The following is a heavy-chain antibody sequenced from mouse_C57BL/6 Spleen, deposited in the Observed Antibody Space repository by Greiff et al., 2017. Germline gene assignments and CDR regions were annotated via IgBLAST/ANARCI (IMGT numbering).Heavy chain of an antibody. J-gene: IGHJ4*01. CDR1: GFSLTSYG. CDR3: ARKRTTVVEDYAMDY. Sequence: VQLQQPGPGLVQPSQSLSITCTVSGFSLTSYGVHWVRQSPGKGLEWLGVIWSCGSTDYNAAFISRLSISKDNSKSQVFVKMNSLQADDTAIYYCARKRTTVVEDYAMDYWGQGTSVTVSS. CDR2: IWSCGST. D-gene: IGHD1-1*01. V-gene: IGHV2-2*01.